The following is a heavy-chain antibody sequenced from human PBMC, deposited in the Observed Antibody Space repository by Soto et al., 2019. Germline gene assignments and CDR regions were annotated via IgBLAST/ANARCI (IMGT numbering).Heavy chain of an antibody. Sequence: KVSCKASGGTFSRYAISWVRQAPGQGLEWMGGIIPIFGTANYAQKFQGRVTITADESTSTAYMELSSLRSEDTAVYYCARSPRITIFRTLEPLAWFDPWGQGTLVTVSS. CDR2: IIPIFGTA. J-gene: IGHJ5*02. D-gene: IGHD3-3*01. CDR1: GGTFSRYA. V-gene: IGHV1-69*01. CDR3: ARSPRITIFRTLEPLAWFDP.